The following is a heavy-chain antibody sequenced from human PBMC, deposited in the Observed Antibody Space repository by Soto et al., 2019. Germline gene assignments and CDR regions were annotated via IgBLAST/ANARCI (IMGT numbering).Heavy chain of an antibody. CDR3: ARDTNGLHY. J-gene: IGHJ4*02. CDR1: GLIFSNYK. CDR2: INTDGSIT. V-gene: IGHV3-74*01. Sequence: EVQLVESGGGLVQPGGSLRLSCAASGLIFSNYKMHWVRQAPGKGLVWVSRINTDGSITDYADSVKGRFTVSRDNAKNTMYLQMNSLTADDTAVYYCARDTNGLHYWGQGTLGTVSS. D-gene: IGHD2-8*01.